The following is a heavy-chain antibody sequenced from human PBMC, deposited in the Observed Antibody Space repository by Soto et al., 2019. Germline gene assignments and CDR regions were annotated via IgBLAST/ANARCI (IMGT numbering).Heavy chain of an antibody. J-gene: IGHJ4*02. D-gene: IGHD4-17*01. CDR3: AIRTTVTTRLGY. V-gene: IGHV4-4*02. CDR2: IYHSGST. Sequence: QVQLQESGPGLVKPSGTLSLTCAVSGGSISSSNWWSWVRPPPGKGLEWIGEIYHSGSTNYKPSLMRRVTIQVDKSKDQFSLKLSSVTAAGTAVYYCAIRTTVTTRLGYWGQGTLVTVSS. CDR1: GGSISSSNW.